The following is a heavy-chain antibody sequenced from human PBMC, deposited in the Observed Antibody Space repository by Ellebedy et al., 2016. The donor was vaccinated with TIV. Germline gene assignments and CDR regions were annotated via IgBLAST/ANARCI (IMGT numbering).Heavy chain of an antibody. CDR3: ARGGYCSGGSCYLDAFDI. Sequence: ASVKVSCKASGYTFTSYAISWVRQVPGQGLEWMGGIIPIFGTANYAQKFQGRVTITADESTSTAYMELSSLRSEDTAVYYCARGGYCSGGSCYLDAFDIWGQGTMVTVSS. CDR1: GYTFTSYA. J-gene: IGHJ3*02. V-gene: IGHV1-69*13. CDR2: IIPIFGTA. D-gene: IGHD2-15*01.